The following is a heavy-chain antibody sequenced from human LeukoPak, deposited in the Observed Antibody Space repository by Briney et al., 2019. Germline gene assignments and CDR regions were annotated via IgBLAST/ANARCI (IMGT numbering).Heavy chain of an antibody. J-gene: IGHJ3*02. V-gene: IGHV3-23*01. D-gene: IGHD6-13*01. CDR2: ISGSGGST. CDR3: AKVGDSSSWPYDAFDI. CDR1: GFMFSTYA. Sequence: GGSLRLSCATSGFMFSTYAMGWVRQAPGKGLEWVSAISGSGGSTYYADSVKGRFTISRDNSKNTLYLQMNSLRAEDTAVYYCAKVGDSSSWPYDAFDIWGQGTMVTVSS.